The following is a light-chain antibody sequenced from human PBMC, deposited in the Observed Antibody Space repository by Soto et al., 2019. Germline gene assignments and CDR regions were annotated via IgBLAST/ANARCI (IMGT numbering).Light chain of an antibody. V-gene: IGKV3-11*01. CDR2: GAS. CDR3: QQRRSWPLT. Sequence: EIVLTQSPATLSLSPGERATLSCRASQSVYNYLVWYQQKPGQAPRLLIYGASNRATGIPARFSGSGSGTDFALTISSLEPEDFAVYYCQQRRSWPLTFGGGTKVEIK. CDR1: QSVYNY. J-gene: IGKJ4*01.